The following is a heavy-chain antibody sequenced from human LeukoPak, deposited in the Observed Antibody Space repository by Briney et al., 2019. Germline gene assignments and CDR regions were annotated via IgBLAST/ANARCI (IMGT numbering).Heavy chain of an antibody. J-gene: IGHJ4*02. D-gene: IGHD5-18*01. V-gene: IGHV4-30-2*01. CDR2: INHSGST. CDR1: GGSISSGGYS. Sequence: SQTLSLTCAVSGGSISSGGYSWSWIRQPPGKGLEWIGEINHSGSTNYNPSLKSRVTISVDTSKNQFSLKLSSVTAADTAVYYCARARGYSSYYFDYWGQGTLVTVSS. CDR3: ARARGYSSYYFDY.